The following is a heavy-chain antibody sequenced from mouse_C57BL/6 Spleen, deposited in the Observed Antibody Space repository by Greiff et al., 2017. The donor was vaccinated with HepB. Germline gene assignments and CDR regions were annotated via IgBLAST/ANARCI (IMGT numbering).Heavy chain of an antibody. CDR1: GYAFSSSW. Sequence: QVQLQQPGPELVKPGASVKISCKASGYAFSSSWMNWVKQRPGKGLEWIGRIYPGDGDTNYNGKFKGKATLTADKSSSTAYMQLSSLTSEDSAVYFCARFDDGYYYAMDYWGQGTSVTVSS. CDR2: IYPGDGDT. D-gene: IGHD2-3*01. CDR3: ARFDDGYYYAMDY. V-gene: IGHV1-82*01. J-gene: IGHJ4*01.